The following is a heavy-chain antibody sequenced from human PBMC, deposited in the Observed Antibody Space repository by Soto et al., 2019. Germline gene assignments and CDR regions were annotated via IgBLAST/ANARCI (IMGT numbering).Heavy chain of an antibody. CDR1: GYTFTGYY. CDR3: ARVLRDPGYYYGMDV. CDR2: INPNSGGT. V-gene: IGHV1-2*02. Sequence: ASVKVSCKASGYTFTGYYIHWVRQAPGQGLECMGWINPNSGGTNYAQKFQGRVTMTRDTSISTAYMELSRLRSDDTAVYYCARVLRDPGYYYGMDVWGQGTTVTVSS. J-gene: IGHJ6*02.